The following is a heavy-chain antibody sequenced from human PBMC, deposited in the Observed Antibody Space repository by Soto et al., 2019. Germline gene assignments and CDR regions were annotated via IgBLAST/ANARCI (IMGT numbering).Heavy chain of an antibody. CDR2: MNTDTGNT. CDR3: AREKYSSSGTFDY. V-gene: IGHV1-8*01. J-gene: IGHJ4*02. D-gene: IGHD6-6*01. Sequence: QVQLVQSGAEVKKPGASVKVSCKASGYTFSSYDINWVRQAPGQGLEWMGWMNTDTGNTGYAQKFQGRVTMTRDTSITTAYMELRGLRSEDTAVYYCAREKYSSSGTFDYWGQGSLVTVSS. CDR1: GYTFSSYD.